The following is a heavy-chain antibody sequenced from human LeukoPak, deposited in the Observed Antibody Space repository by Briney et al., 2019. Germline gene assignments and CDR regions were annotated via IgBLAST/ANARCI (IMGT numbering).Heavy chain of an antibody. CDR2: IYSGGST. V-gene: IGHV3-53*01. J-gene: IGHJ4*02. CDR3: AREKGIL. Sequence: PGGSLRLSWAASGFIVSTNYMNWVRQAPGKGLEWVSVIYSGGSTDYADSVKGRFTISRDNSKNTLYLQMNSLRAEDTAMYYCAREKGILWGQGTLVTVSS. CDR1: GFIVSTNY.